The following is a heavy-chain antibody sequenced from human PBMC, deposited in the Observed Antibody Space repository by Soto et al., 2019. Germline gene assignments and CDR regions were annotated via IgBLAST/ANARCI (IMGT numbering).Heavy chain of an antibody. V-gene: IGHV3-9*01. CDR3: AKYKWEVSYYFDY. J-gene: IGHJ4*02. Sequence: EVQLVESGGGLVQPGRSLRLSCAASGFTFADYAMHWVRQAPGKGLEWVSGISWNTGSIGYADSVKGRFTISRDNAKNSLYLQMNSLRAEDTALYYCAKYKWEVSYYFDYWGQGTLVTVSS. CDR1: GFTFADYA. CDR2: ISWNTGSI. D-gene: IGHD3-16*02.